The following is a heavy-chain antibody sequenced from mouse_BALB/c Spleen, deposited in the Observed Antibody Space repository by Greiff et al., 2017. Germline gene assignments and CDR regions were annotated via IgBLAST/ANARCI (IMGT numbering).Heavy chain of an antibody. Sequence: EVHLVESGGGLVKPGGSLKLSCAASAFTFSSYAMSWVRQSPEKRLEWVAEISSGGSYTYYPDTVTGRFTISRDNAKNTLYLEMSSLRSEDTDMYYCAKEAMDNWGQGASVTVSS. J-gene: IGHJ4*01. V-gene: IGHV5-9-4*01. CDR3: AKEAMDN. CDR2: ISSGGSYT. CDR1: AFTFSSYA.